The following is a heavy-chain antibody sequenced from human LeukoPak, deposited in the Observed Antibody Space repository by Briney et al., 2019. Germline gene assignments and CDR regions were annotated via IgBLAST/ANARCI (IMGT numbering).Heavy chain of an antibody. CDR2: ISPYNDNT. D-gene: IGHD6-19*01. V-gene: IGHV1-18*01. CDR3: ARDREQWLGPGAFDI. J-gene: IGHJ3*02. Sequence: ASVKVSCKAAGYTFINFGVTWVRQAPGQGLEWMGRISPYNDNTNYAQRLQGRVTMTTDTSTNTAYMELRSLTSDDTALYYCARDREQWLGPGAFDIWGQGTMVTVSS. CDR1: GYTFINFG.